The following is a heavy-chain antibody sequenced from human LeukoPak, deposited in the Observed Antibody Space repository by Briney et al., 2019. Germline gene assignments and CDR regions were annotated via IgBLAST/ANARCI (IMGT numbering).Heavy chain of an antibody. CDR2: INPNSGGT. J-gene: IGHJ4*02. V-gene: IGHV1-2*02. Sequence: VASVKVSCKASGYTFTGYYMHWVRQAPGQGLEWMGWINPNSGGTNYAQKFQGRVTMTRDTSISTAYTELSRVKSDDTDVYYCERVSTVVNPILGYWGQGTLVTVSS. CDR1: GYTFTGYY. CDR3: ERVSTVVNPILGY. D-gene: IGHD4-23*01.